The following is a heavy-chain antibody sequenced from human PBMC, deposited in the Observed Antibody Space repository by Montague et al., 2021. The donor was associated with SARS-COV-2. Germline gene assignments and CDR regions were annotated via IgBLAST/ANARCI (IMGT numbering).Heavy chain of an antibody. J-gene: IGHJ4*02. D-gene: IGHD3-3*01. Sequence: SETLSLTCVVSGDSISTDNWWTWVRLPPGKGLEWVGEIYHTGSTKYKPSLKSRVSMSVDKSWNQFSLKLSSVTAADTAMYYCATLPSSITIFVVVQGYYFDGWGQGTLVTVSS. CDR2: IYHTGST. CDR3: ATLPSSITIFVVVQGYYFDG. CDR1: GDSISTDNW. V-gene: IGHV4-4*02.